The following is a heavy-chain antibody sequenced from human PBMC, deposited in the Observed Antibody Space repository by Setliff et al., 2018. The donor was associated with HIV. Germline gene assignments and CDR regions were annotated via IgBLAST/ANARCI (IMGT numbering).Heavy chain of an antibody. CDR1: GVSISDHY. J-gene: IGHJ1*01. CDR2: IYYGGST. CDR3: ATYSSAWFEFFQH. D-gene: IGHD6-19*01. Sequence: SETLSLTCSVSGVSISDHYWSWIRQPPGKGLEWIGYIYYGGSTKYNPSLRSRVTISAGTSKNQFSLKLTSVTAADPAVYYCATYSSAWFEFFQHWGLGTLVTVSS. V-gene: IGHV4-59*11.